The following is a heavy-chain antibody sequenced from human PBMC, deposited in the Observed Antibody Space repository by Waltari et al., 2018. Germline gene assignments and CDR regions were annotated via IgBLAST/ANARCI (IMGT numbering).Heavy chain of an antibody. CDR3: ARRGGAKTYDY. CDR2: IYYSGST. D-gene: IGHD3-10*01. V-gene: IGHV4-59*11. J-gene: IGHJ4*02. Sequence: QVQLQESGPGLVKPSETLSLTCTVSGGSIRSHYWRWIRQPPGKGREWIGYIYYSGSTNYNPSLKSRVTISVDTSKNQFSLKLSSVTAADTAVYYCARRGGAKTYDYWGQGTLVTVSS. CDR1: GGSIRSHY.